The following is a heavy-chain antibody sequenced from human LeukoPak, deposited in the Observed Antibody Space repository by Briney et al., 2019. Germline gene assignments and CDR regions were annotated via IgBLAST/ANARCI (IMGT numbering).Heavy chain of an antibody. J-gene: IGHJ6*03. Sequence: SETLSLTCTVSGGSISSCYWSWIRQPPGKGLEWIGYIYYSGSTNYNPSLKSRVTISVDTSKNQFSLKLSSVTAADTAVYYCARYSSSSPDYYYYYYMDVWGKGTTVTVSS. D-gene: IGHD6-6*01. CDR3: ARYSSSSPDYYYYYYMDV. CDR2: IYYSGST. CDR1: GGSISSCY. V-gene: IGHV4-59*01.